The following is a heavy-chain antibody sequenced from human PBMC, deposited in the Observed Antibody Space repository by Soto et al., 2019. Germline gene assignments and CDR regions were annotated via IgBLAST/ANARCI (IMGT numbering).Heavy chain of an antibody. CDR1: GGSISSSSYY. D-gene: IGHD1-26*01. Sequence: SGTLSLTCTVSGGSISSSSYYWGWIRQPPGKGLEWIGSIYYSGSTYYNPSLKSRVTISVDTSKNQFSLKLSSVTAADTAVYYCARLRYYYDDAFDIWGQGTMVTVSS. CDR3: ARLRYYYDDAFDI. J-gene: IGHJ3*02. V-gene: IGHV4-39*01. CDR2: IYYSGST.